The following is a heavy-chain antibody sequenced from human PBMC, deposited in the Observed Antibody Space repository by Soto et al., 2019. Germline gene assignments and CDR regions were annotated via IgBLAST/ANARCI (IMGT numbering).Heavy chain of an antibody. D-gene: IGHD2-2*02. Sequence: SGGSLRLSCAASGFTFSSYSMNWVRQAPGKGLEWVSSISSSSSYIYYADSVKGRFTISRDNAKNSLYLQMNSLRAEDTAVYYCARDGFRLLDRDYYYYGMDIWGQGTTVTVSS. CDR3: ARDGFRLLDRDYYYYGMDI. J-gene: IGHJ6*02. CDR1: GFTFSSYS. V-gene: IGHV3-21*01. CDR2: ISSSSSYI.